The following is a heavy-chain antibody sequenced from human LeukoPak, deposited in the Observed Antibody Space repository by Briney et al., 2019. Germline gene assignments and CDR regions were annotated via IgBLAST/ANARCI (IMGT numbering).Heavy chain of an antibody. D-gene: IGHD3-10*01. J-gene: IGHJ4*02. CDR2: ISYDGSNK. CDR3: AREYYYGSGSPPGTPDY. V-gene: IGHV3-30*03. CDR1: GFTFSSYS. Sequence: PGGSLRLSCAASGFTFSSYSMNWVRQAPGKGLEWVAVISYDGSNKYYADSVKGRFTISRDNSKNTLYLQMNSLRAEDTAVYYCAREYYYGSGSPPGTPDYWGQGTLVTVSS.